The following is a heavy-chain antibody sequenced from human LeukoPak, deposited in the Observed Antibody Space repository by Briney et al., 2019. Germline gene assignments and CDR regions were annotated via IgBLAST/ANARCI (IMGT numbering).Heavy chain of an antibody. D-gene: IGHD3-10*01. J-gene: IGHJ6*03. V-gene: IGHV4-59*01. CDR1: GGSISSYY. CDR3: ARTFGELSLDMDV. Sequence: TSETLSLTCTVSGGSISSYYWSWIRQPPGKGLEWIGYIYYSGSTNYNPSLKSRVTISVDTSKNQFSLKLSSVTAADTAVYYCARTFGELSLDMDVWRKGTTVTVSS. CDR2: IYYSGST.